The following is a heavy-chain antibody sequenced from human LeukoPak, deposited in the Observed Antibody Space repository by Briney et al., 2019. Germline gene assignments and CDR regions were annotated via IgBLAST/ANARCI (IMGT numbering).Heavy chain of an antibody. D-gene: IGHD2-15*01. CDR3: ARHLRRRTLYCSGGSCYSGFDY. Sequence: PSETLSLTCTVSGGSISSSSYYWGWIRQPPGKGLEWIGSIYYSGSTYYNPSLKSRVTISVDTSKNQFSLKLSSVTAADTAVYYCARHLRRRTLYCSGGSCYSGFDYWGQGTLVTVSS. CDR2: IYYSGST. CDR1: GGSISSSSYY. J-gene: IGHJ4*02. V-gene: IGHV4-39*01.